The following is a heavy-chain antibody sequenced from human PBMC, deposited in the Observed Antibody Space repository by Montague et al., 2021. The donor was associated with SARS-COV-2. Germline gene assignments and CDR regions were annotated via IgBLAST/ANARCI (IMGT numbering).Heavy chain of an antibody. CDR2: SYDMCMWDN. Sequence: CAISGDSVSGYRDAGADRKQTRPNSLEVLGWSYDMCMWDNNYAVSVRSRITINPDTSKNQISLQLNSVTLEDTAVYYCARTSASSDYWGQGTLVTVSS. D-gene: IGHD1-26*01. J-gene: IGHJ4*02. CDR3: ARTSASSDY. CDR1: GDSVSGYRDA. V-gene: IGHV6-1*01.